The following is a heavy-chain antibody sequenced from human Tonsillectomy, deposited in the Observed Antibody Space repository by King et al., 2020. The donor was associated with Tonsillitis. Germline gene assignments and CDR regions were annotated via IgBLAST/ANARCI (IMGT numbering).Heavy chain of an antibody. CDR1: GFSFSDDH. V-gene: IGHV3-11*01. D-gene: IGHD5-12*01. Sequence: VQLVESGGGLVKPGGSLRLYCAASGFSFSDDHMNWIRQAPGKGLEWISYISGSGIITYYADSVKGRFTISRDNAKNSLYLQMNSLRAEDTAVYYCAGEPSIVATMGVMDVWGQGTTVTVS. J-gene: IGHJ6*02. CDR2: ISGSGIIT. CDR3: AGEPSIVATMGVMDV.